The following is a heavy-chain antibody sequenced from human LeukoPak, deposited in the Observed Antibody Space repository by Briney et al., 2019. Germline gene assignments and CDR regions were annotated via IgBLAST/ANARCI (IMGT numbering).Heavy chain of an antibody. Sequence: ASVKVSCKASGYTLTGYYMHWVRQAPGQGVEWMGWINPNSGGTNDAQQFQGRVTMTRDTSISTDYMELSSLTSDDTAVYYCARDGDGRINFDYWGQGTLGTVSS. J-gene: IGHJ4*02. CDR1: GYTLTGYY. CDR3: ARDGDGRINFDY. CDR2: INPNSGGT. V-gene: IGHV1-2*02. D-gene: IGHD3-10*01.